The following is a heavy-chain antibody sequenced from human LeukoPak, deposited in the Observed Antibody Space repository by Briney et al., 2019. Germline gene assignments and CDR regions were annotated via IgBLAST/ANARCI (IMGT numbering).Heavy chain of an antibody. Sequence: GGSLRLSCAASAFIFSAYNMNWVRQAPGKGLEWVSYITSSSSTIYYADSVEGRFTISRDNAKNSLYLQMNSLRAEDTAVYYCARETTSFYYMDVWGKGTTVTVSS. J-gene: IGHJ6*03. CDR3: ARETTSFYYMDV. CDR1: AFIFSAYN. V-gene: IGHV3-48*01. CDR2: ITSSSSTI. D-gene: IGHD1/OR15-1a*01.